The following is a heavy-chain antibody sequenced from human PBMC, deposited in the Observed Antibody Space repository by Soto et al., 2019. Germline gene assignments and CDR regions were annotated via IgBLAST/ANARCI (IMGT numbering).Heavy chain of an antibody. J-gene: IGHJ6*02. CDR2: IYYSGST. Sequence: PSETLSLTCTVSGGSISSYYWSWIRQPPGKELEWIGYIYYSGSTNYNPSLKSRVTISVDTSKNQFSLKLSSVTAADTAVYYCARHVPYCSDTSHCAYGMDVWGQGTTVTVSS. D-gene: IGHD2-2*01. CDR3: ARHVPYCSDTSHCAYGMDV. V-gene: IGHV4-59*08. CDR1: GGSISSYY.